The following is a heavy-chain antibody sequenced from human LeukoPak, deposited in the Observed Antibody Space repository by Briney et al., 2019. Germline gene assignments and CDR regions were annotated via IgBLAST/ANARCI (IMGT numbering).Heavy chain of an antibody. CDR2: INPNSGGT. CDR1: GYTFTGYY. D-gene: IGHD6-19*01. V-gene: IGHV1-2*02. CDR3: ARGQPSIAVAGTRDY. J-gene: IGHJ4*02. Sequence: ASVKASCKASGYTFTGYYMHWVRQAPGQGLEWMGWINPNSGGTNYAQKFQGRVTMTRDTSISTAYMELSSLRSEDTAVYYCARGQPSIAVAGTRDYWGQGTLVTVSS.